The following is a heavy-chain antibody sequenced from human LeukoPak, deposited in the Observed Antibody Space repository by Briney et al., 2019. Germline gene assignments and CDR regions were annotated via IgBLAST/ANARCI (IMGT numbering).Heavy chain of an antibody. D-gene: IGHD4-17*01. CDR1: GFTFSSYG. V-gene: IGHV3-30*18. CDR3: AKGYGDFEGY. CDR2: ISYDGSNK. Sequence: GGSLRLSCAASGFTFSSYGMHWVRQAPGKGLEWVAVISYDGSNKYYADSVKGRFTISRDNSKNTLYLQMNSLRAEDTAVYYCAKGYGDFEGYWGQGTLVTVSS. J-gene: IGHJ4*02.